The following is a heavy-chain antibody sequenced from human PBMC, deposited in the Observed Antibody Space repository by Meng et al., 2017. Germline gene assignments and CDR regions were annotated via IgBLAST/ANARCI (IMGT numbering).Heavy chain of an antibody. Sequence: ASVTVSCMASGYTFTSYYMHWVRQAPGQGLEWMGIINPSGGSTSYAQMFLGRVTKTRDTSTSTVYMELSSLRSEDTAVYYCARDSDWFDPWGQGTLVTVSS. CDR3: ARDSDWFDP. CDR2: INPSGGST. CDR1: GYTFTSYY. D-gene: IGHD6-25*01. V-gene: IGHV1-46*01. J-gene: IGHJ5*02.